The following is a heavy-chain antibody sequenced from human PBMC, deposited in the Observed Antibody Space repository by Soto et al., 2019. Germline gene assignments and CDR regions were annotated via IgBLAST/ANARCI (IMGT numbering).Heavy chain of an antibody. J-gene: IGHJ6*02. CDR3: AKKGPGLPKWELVHYFGMDV. CDR2: ISGSGGGT. Sequence: GGSLRLSCAASGFTFSNYAMSWVRQAPGKGLEWVSAISGSGGGTYYADSVKGRFTISRDNSKNTLYLQMNSLGAEDTAVYYCAKKGPGLPKWELVHYFGMDVWGQGTTVTVSS. V-gene: IGHV3-23*01. D-gene: IGHD1-26*01. CDR1: GFTFSNYA.